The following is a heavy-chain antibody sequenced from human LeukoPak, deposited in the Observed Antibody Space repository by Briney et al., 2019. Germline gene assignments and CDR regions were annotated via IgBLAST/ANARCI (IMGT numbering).Heavy chain of an antibody. CDR2: ITYNGAAT. J-gene: IGHJ4*02. D-gene: IGHD3-9*01. CDR3: AKDGLYFDGSTHIYYFDS. CDR1: GFSFGGYA. V-gene: IGHV3-23*01. Sequence: PGGSLRLSCAASGFSFGGYAMTWVRQAPGKGLEWVSSITYNGAATYYLDSVKARFTIPRDNSRSTLDLQMDSLTAEDTALYYCAKDGLYFDGSTHIYYFDSWGQGTLVAVSS.